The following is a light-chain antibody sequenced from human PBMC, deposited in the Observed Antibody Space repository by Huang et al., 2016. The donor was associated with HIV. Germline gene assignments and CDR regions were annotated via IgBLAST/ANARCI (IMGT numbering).Light chain of an antibody. CDR3: QQYYASPQT. CDR1: QSLFSTSTNKDY. V-gene: IGKV4-1*01. CDR2: WSS. Sequence: DIVMAQSPGSLAVSLGERATLTCTSSQSLFSTSTNKDYLAWFQQKPGQPPKLLLFWSSPREVGVPDRFSGSGSGTPFTLTIGNLEADDAAIYYCQQYYASPQTFGHGTRV. J-gene: IGKJ1*01.